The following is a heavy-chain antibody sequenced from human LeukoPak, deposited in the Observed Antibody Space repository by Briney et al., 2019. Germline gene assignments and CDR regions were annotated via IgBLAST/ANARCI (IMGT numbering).Heavy chain of an antibody. CDR2: INHSGST. CDR1: GGSFSGYY. CDR3: AIDYYDSSGYFDY. V-gene: IGHV4-34*01. D-gene: IGHD3-22*01. Sequence: SETPSLTCAVYGGSFSGYYWSWIRQPPGKGLEWIGEINHSGSTNYNPSLKSRVTISVDSSKNQFSLKLSSVTAADTAVYYCAIDYYDSSGYFDYWGQGTLVTVSS. J-gene: IGHJ4*02.